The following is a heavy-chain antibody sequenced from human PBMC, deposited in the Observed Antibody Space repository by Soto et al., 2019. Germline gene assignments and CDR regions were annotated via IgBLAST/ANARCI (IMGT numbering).Heavy chain of an antibody. CDR1: GFTFSSDA. CDR3: AKASGWFGEFDY. Sequence: EVQLLESGGGLVQPGGSLRLSCAASGFTFSSDAMSWVRQAPGNGLEWVSAISASGGSTYYADSVKGRFTISRDNSKNTLYLQMNSLRAEDTAVYYCAKASGWFGEFDYWGQGTLVTVSS. D-gene: IGHD3-10*01. V-gene: IGHV3-23*01. CDR2: ISASGGST. J-gene: IGHJ4*02.